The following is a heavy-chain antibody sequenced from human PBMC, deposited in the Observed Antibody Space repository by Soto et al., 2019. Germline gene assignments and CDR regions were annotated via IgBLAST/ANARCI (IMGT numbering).Heavy chain of an antibody. Sequence: QLQLQESGSGLVKPSQTLSLTCAVSGGSISSGGYSWSWIRQPPGKGLEWIGYIYHRGSTYYNPSLKSRVTISVDRSKNQFSLELSSVTAADTAVYYCARAIGDSSGYYEDNWFDPWGQGTLVTVSS. CDR2: IYHRGST. CDR1: GGSISSGGYS. D-gene: IGHD3-22*01. J-gene: IGHJ5*02. V-gene: IGHV4-30-2*01. CDR3: ARAIGDSSGYYEDNWFDP.